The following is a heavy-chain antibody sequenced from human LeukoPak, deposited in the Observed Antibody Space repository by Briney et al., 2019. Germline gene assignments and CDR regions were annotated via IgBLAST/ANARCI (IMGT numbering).Heavy chain of an antibody. J-gene: IGHJ3*02. CDR2: IKQDGSEK. Sequence: GGSLRLSCAASGFTFSSYWMSWVRQAPGKGLEWVANIKQDGSEKYYVDSVKGRFTISRDNAKNSLYLQMNSLRAEDTAVYYCARRNTITILLGAFDIWGQGTMVTVSS. CDR1: GFTFSSYW. CDR3: ARRNTITILLGAFDI. V-gene: IGHV3-7*01. D-gene: IGHD3-9*01.